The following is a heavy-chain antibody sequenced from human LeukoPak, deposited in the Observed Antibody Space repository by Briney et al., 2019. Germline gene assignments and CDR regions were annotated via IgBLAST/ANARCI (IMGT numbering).Heavy chain of an antibody. CDR1: GYTFTGYY. J-gene: IGHJ5*02. CDR3: ARDELWFGELVAQNWFDP. D-gene: IGHD3-10*01. Sequence: ASVKVSCKASGYTFTGYYMHWVRQAPGQGLEWMGWINPNSGGTNYAQKFQGRVTMTRDTSISTAYMELRSLRSDDTAVYYCARDELWFGELVAQNWFDPWGQGTLVTVSS. V-gene: IGHV1-2*02. CDR2: INPNSGGT.